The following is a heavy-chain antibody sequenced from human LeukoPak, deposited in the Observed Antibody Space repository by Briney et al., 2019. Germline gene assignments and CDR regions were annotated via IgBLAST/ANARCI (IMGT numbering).Heavy chain of an antibody. J-gene: IGHJ6*03. V-gene: IGHV4-39*01. CDR1: GGSISSSSYY. D-gene: IGHD3-10*01. Sequence: SETLSLTCTASGGSISSSSYYWGWIRQPPGKGLEWIGSIYYSGSTYYNPSLKSRVTISVDTSKNQFSLKLSSVTAADTAVYYCARPEQSNYYGSGSYVWYMDVWGKGTTVTISS. CDR2: IYYSGST. CDR3: ARPEQSNYYGSGSYVWYMDV.